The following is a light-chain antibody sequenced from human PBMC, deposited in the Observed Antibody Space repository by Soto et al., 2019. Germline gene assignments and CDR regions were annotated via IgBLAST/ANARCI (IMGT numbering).Light chain of an antibody. CDR3: QQRNNWPLT. CDR1: QSLSGN. J-gene: IGKJ4*01. CDR2: RAS. Sequence: EIVMTQSPATLAGSPGETVTLSCRASQSLSGNLAWYQQKPGQAPRLLIFRASTRATGVPARFSGRGSGTEFTLTISGLQSEDFAVYYCQQRNNWPLTFGGGTKVDIK. V-gene: IGKV3-15*01.